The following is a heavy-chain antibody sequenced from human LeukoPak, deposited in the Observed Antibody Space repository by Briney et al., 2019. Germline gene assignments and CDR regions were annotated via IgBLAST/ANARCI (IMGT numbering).Heavy chain of an antibody. CDR2: ILKTGST. D-gene: IGHD1-26*01. CDR3: ARETSGIYSEY. V-gene: IGHV4-31*03. CDR1: GVSISTGGYY. Sequence: SQTLSLTCTVSGVSISTGGYYWIWIRQLPGKGLEWIGYILKTGSTYYNPSLRSRITISVDTSKNQFSLNLTSVTAADTAVYYCARETSGIYSEYWGQGILVTVSS. J-gene: IGHJ4*02.